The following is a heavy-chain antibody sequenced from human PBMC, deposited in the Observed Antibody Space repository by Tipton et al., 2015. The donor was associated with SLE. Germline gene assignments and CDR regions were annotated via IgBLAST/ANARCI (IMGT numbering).Heavy chain of an antibody. CDR3: ARDRIPVYSGSYLAGFYYGMDV. Sequence: TLSLTCTVSGGSISSSSYYWAWIRQPPGKGLEWIGSIYYSGSTYYNPSLKSRVTISVDKSKNQVSLKLSSVTAADTAVYYCARDRIPVYSGSYLAGFYYGMDVWGQGTAVTVSS. D-gene: IGHD1-26*01. CDR2: IYYSGST. V-gene: IGHV4-39*07. CDR1: GGSISSSSYY. J-gene: IGHJ6*02.